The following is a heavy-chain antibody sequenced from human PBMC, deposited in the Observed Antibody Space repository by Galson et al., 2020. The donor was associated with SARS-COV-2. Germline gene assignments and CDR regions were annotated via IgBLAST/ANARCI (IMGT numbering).Heavy chain of an antibody. CDR2: INTENGNT. D-gene: IGHD3-3*01. CDR1: GYTFTTFTNYA. Sequence: ASVKVSCKTSGYTFTTFTNYAIHWVRQAPGQRLEWMGWINTENGNTRSLQKLEGRVTITRDTSASTAHMELSSLTSEDTAVYYCAKGRDDFWSGYPEFWGHGTLVTVSS. CDR3: AKGRDDFWSGYPEF. J-gene: IGHJ4*01. V-gene: IGHV1-3*04.